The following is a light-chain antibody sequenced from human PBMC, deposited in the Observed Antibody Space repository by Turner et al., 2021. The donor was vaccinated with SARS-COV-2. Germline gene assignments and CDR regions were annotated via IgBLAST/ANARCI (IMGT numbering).Light chain of an antibody. CDR2: EVN. CDR1: SSDVGSYKL. Sequence: QSALTQPASVSGSPGPSITISCTGTSSDVGSYKLVSWYQQRPGKAPQVIIYEVNKRPSGVSNRFSGSKSGNTASLTISGLQAEDEADYYCCSYAGSSTFGIFGGGTKLTVV. J-gene: IGLJ2*01. CDR3: CSYAGSSTFGI. V-gene: IGLV2-23*02.